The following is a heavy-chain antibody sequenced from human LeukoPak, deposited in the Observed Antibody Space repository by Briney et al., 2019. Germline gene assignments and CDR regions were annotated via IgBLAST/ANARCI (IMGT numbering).Heavy chain of an antibody. CDR1: GFTFSSYG. V-gene: IGHV3-30*02. CDR3: ARARSSYGYGDAFDI. Sequence: GGSLRLSCAASGFTFSSYGMHWVRQAPGKGLEWVAFIRYDGSSKYYADSVKGRFTISRDNSKNTLYLQMNSLRAEDTAVYYCARARSSYGYGDAFDIWGQGTMVTVSS. D-gene: IGHD5-18*01. J-gene: IGHJ3*02. CDR2: IRYDGSSK.